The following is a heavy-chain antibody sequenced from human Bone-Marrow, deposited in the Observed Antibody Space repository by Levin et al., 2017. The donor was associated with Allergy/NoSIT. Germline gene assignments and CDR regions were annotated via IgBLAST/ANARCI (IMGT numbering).Heavy chain of an antibody. CDR2: INHSGTT. V-gene: IGHV4-34*01. Sequence: SETLSLTCAVSGGAFSGYFWTWIRQSPGKGLEWIGEINHSGTTTYNPSLKSRITLSVDTSNNQFSLKLTSVTAADTAVYYCASRFCSSTSCDFDYWGQGTLVTVSP. J-gene: IGHJ4*02. CDR3: ASRFCSSTSCDFDY. CDR1: GGAFSGYF. D-gene: IGHD2-2*01.